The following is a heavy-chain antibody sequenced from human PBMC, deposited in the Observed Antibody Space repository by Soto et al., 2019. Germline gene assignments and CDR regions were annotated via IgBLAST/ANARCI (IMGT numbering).Heavy chain of an antibody. Sequence: ASVKVSCKASGGTFSSYAISWVRQAPGQGLEWMGGIIPIFGTANYAQKFQGRVTITADKSTSTAYMELSSLRSEDTAVYYCASSQSVVPAAIHYYYYGMEVWGQGTKVTVSS. V-gene: IGHV1-69*06. J-gene: IGHJ6*02. CDR3: ASSQSVVPAAIHYYYYGMEV. CDR1: GGTFSSYA. CDR2: IIPIFGTA. D-gene: IGHD2-2*02.